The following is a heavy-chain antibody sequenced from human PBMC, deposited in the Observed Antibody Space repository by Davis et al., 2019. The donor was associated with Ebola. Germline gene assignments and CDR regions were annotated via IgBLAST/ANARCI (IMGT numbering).Heavy chain of an antibody. D-gene: IGHD3-10*01. CDR2: IYYSGIT. CDR1: GGSIISSSSY. Sequence: SETLSLTCTVSGGSIISSSSYWGWIRQPPRKGLEWIGSIYYSGITYYNPSLKSRVTISVDTSKNQFSLKLSSVTAADTAVYYCARASGDLPFPPDRWGQGTLVTVSS. CDR3: ARASGDLPFPPDR. V-gene: IGHV4-39*07. J-gene: IGHJ5*02.